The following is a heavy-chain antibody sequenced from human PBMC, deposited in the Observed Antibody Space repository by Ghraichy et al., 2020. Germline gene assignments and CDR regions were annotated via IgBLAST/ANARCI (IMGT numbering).Heavy chain of an antibody. V-gene: IGHV3-48*01. CDR2: ISSRGSTI. CDR1: EFTFVNYG. CDR3: ARAASLLGYCGGSSCISLDD. Sequence: GGSLRLSCAASEFTFVNYGLIWVRQAPGKGLEWIAFISSRGSTIYYADSVKGRFTVSRDNANNSLFLQMSSLRVEDTALYYCARAASLLGYCGGSSCISLDDGGQGALVTGAS. J-gene: IGHJ1*01. D-gene: IGHD2-2*01.